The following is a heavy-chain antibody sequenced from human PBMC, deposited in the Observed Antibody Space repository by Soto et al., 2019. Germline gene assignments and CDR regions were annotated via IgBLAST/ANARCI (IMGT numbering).Heavy chain of an antibody. CDR1: GDTFNSYG. CDR3: AREGDNWFDP. J-gene: IGHJ5*02. Sequence: QVQLVQSGAEVKKPESPVKVSCKGSGDTFNSYGITWVRQAPGQGLEWMGGIIPKFGITNYAQKFQGRVTITADESTSTAYMELSSLRSEDTAVYYCAREGDNWFDPWAQGTLVTVSS. V-gene: IGHV1-69*01. CDR2: IIPKFGIT.